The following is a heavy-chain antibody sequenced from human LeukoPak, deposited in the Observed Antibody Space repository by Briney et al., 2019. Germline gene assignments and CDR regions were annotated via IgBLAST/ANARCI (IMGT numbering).Heavy chain of an antibody. Sequence: PSETLSLTCTVSGGSISSGDYYWSWIRQHPGKGLEWIGYIYYSGSTYYNPSLKSRVTISVDTSKNQFSLKLSSVTAADTAVYYCARAHTRVGYCSSTSCVSPRDIYGMDVWGQGTTVTVSS. CDR3: ARAHTRVGYCSSTSCVSPRDIYGMDV. V-gene: IGHV4-31*03. CDR2: IYYSGST. D-gene: IGHD2-2*01. CDR1: GGSISSGDYY. J-gene: IGHJ6*02.